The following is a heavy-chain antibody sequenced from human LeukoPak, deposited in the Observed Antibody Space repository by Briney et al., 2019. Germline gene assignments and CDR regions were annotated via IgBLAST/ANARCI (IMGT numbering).Heavy chain of an antibody. CDR2: IYPGDSDT. D-gene: IGHD2-2*01. CDR1: GYCFTSYW. CDR3: ASTPYCSSTSCYFGY. Sequence: GESLKISCKGSGYCFTSYWIGWVRQMPGKGLEWMGIIYPGDSDTRYSPSFQGQVTISADKSISTAYLQWSSLKASDTAMYYCASTPYCSSTSCYFGYWGQGTLVTVSS. J-gene: IGHJ4*02. V-gene: IGHV5-51*01.